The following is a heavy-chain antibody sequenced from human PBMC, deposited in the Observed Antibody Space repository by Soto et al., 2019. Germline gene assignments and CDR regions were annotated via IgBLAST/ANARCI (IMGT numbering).Heavy chain of an antibody. D-gene: IGHD3-3*01. V-gene: IGHV3-23*01. CDR3: AKNGDFWSWGMDV. CDR2: ISESGDGT. J-gene: IGHJ6*02. Sequence: GGSLRLSCAASGFTFNTYAMTWVRQAPGKGLEWVSLISESGDGTYYADSVKGRFTISRDNSQRTLNLQMNSLRAEDTAVYYCAKNGDFWSWGMDVWGQGTTVTVSS. CDR1: GFTFNTYA.